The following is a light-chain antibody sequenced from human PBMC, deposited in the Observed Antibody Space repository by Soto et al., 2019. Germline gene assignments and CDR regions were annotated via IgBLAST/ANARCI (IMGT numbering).Light chain of an antibody. Sequence: QSALTQPPSASGSPGQSVTISCTGTSSDVGLYNYVSWYQQYPGKAPKLMFYEVSKRPSGVPDRFSASKSGNTASLTVSGLQAADEADYYCSSYAGRNNFVVFGGGTKLTVL. J-gene: IGLJ2*01. CDR1: SSDVGLYNY. CDR2: EVS. CDR3: SSYAGRNNFVV. V-gene: IGLV2-8*01.